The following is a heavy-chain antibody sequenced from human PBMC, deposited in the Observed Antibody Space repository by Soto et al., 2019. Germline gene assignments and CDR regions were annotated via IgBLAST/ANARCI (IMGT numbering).Heavy chain of an antibody. CDR2: IKQDGSEK. V-gene: IGHV3-7*01. D-gene: IGHD3-10*01. CDR1: GFTFSSYW. Sequence: EVQLVESGGGLVQPGGSLRLSCAASGFTFSSYWMSWVRQAQGKGLEWVANIKQDGSEKYYVDSVKGRFTISRDNAKNSLYLQMNSLRAEDTAVYYCARVMSGKYGSGRGAFDIWGQGTMVTVSS. J-gene: IGHJ3*02. CDR3: ARVMSGKYGSGRGAFDI.